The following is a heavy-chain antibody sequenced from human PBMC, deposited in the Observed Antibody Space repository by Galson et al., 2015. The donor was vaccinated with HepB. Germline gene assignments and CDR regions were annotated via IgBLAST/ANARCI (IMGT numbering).Heavy chain of an antibody. CDR3: ARPGVGIAAAGTGYYYYYYMDV. J-gene: IGHJ6*03. Sequence: SLRLSCAASGFTFSSYSMNWVRQAPGKGLEWVSYISSSSSTIYYADSVKGRFTISRDNAKNSLYLQMNSLRAEDTAVYYCARPGVGIAAAGTGYYYYYYMDVWGKGTTVTVSS. V-gene: IGHV3-48*01. D-gene: IGHD6-13*01. CDR2: ISSSSSTI. CDR1: GFTFSSYS.